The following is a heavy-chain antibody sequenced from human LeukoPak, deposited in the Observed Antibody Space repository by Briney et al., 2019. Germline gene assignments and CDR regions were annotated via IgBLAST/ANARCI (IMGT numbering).Heavy chain of an antibody. D-gene: IGHD3-10*01. V-gene: IGHV3-15*01. J-gene: IGHJ4*02. CDR3: TTVWVRGVHTPY. CDR1: GFTFRNAW. Sequence: GGSVRLSCAASGFTFRNAWMSWVRQAPGKGLEWVGRNKSKTDGGTTDYAAPVKGRFTISRDDSKNTLYLQMNSLKTEDTAVYYCTTVWVRGVHTPYWGQGTLVTVSS. CDR2: NKSKTDGGTT.